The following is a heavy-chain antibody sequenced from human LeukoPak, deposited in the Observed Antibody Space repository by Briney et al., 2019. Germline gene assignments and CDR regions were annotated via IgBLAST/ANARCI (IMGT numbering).Heavy chain of an antibody. Sequence: GSLRLSCAASGFTFSSYSMNWVRQAPGKGLEWIGRIYNTGSTSYNPSLNSRVTMSVDTSKNQFSLKLSSVTAADTAVYYCARGRYFDYWGQGTLVTVSS. CDR3: ARGRYFDY. J-gene: IGHJ4*02. CDR1: GFTFSSYS. V-gene: IGHV4-4*07. CDR2: IYNTGST.